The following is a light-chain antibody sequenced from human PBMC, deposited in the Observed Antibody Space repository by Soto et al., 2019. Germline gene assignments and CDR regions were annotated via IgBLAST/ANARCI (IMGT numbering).Light chain of an antibody. V-gene: IGKV1-5*01. CDR2: DAS. J-gene: IGKJ3*01. CDR3: EQSNRYPYP. CDR1: QSVSSW. Sequence: DIQMTQSPSTLSSAVGDRVTITCGASQSVSSWLAWYQQKPGKSPKVLIYDASSLESVVPSRFSGRGFRTDFTLPISILPPDAFPTYYCEQSNRYPYPFGTATKVDI.